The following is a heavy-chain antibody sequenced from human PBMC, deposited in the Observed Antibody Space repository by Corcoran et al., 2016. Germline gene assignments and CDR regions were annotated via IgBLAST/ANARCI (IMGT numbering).Heavy chain of an antibody. CDR1: GFTFSSYG. V-gene: IGHV3-30*18. CDR2: ISYDGSNK. J-gene: IGHJ4*02. D-gene: IGHD3-16*01. CDR3: AKDRPVLRLGELLGPVDY. Sequence: QVQLVESGGGVVQPGRSLRLSCAASGFTFSSYGMHWVRQAPGKGLEWVAVISYDGSNKYYADSVKGRFTISRDNSKNTLYLQMNSLRAEDTSVYYCAKDRPVLRLGELLGPVDYWGQGTLVTVSS.